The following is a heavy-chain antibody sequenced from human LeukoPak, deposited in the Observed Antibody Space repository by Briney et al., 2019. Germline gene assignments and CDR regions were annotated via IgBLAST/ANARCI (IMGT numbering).Heavy chain of an antibody. CDR1: GFTFSSYS. CDR2: ISSSSSYI. V-gene: IGHV3-21*01. Sequence: GGSLRLSCAASGFTFSSYSMNWVRQAPGKGLEWVSSISSSSSYIYYADSVKGRFTISRDNAKNSLYLQMNSLRAEDTAVYYCARLPDPYSYGDYWGQGNLVTVSS. D-gene: IGHD5-18*01. J-gene: IGHJ4*02. CDR3: ARLPDPYSYGDY.